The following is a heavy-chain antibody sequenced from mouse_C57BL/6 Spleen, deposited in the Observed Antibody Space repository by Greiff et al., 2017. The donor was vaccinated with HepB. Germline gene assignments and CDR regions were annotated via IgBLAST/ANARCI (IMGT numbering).Heavy chain of an antibody. Sequence: VKLQQSGAELVRPGTSVKVSCKASGYAFTNYLIEWVKQRPGQGLEWIGVINPGSGGTNYNEKFKGKATLTADKSSSTAYMQLSSLTSEDSAVYFCARSYYGSGAYWGQGTLVTVSA. V-gene: IGHV1-54*01. D-gene: IGHD1-1*01. J-gene: IGHJ3*01. CDR3: ARSYYGSGAY. CDR1: GYAFTNYL. CDR2: INPGSGGT.